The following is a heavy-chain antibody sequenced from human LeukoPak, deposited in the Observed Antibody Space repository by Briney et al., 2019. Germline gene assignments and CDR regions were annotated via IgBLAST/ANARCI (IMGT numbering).Heavy chain of an antibody. CDR2: IWYDGSNK. Sequence: GRSLRLSCAGSGFIFNNYAMHWVRQAPGKGLEWVAVIWYDGSNKYYADSVKGRFTISRDNSKNTLYLQMNSLRAEDAAVYYCARDRENYYDSSGYSNPDYWGQGTLVTVSS. CDR3: ARDRENYYDSSGYSNPDY. V-gene: IGHV3-33*08. D-gene: IGHD3-22*01. CDR1: GFIFNNYA. J-gene: IGHJ4*02.